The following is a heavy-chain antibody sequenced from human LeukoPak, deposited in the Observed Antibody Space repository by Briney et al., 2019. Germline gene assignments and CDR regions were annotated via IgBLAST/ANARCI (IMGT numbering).Heavy chain of an antibody. CDR3: ARHSTVAAIAAAGDYYYYGMDV. CDR2: MYYSGPA. CDR1: GGSIRNYF. D-gene: IGHD6-13*01. Sequence: SETLSLTCTVSGGSIRNYFWSWIWQPPGKGLEWIGYMYYSGPANYNPSLKSRVSISVDTSKNQVSLKLSSVTAADTAMYYCARHSTVAAIAAAGDYYYYGMDVWGQGTTVTASS. J-gene: IGHJ6*02. V-gene: IGHV4-59*01.